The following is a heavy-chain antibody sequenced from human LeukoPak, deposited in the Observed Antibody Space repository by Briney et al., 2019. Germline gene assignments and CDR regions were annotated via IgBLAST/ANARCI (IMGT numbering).Heavy chain of an antibody. V-gene: IGHV1-46*01. Sequence: ASVKVSCKASGYTFTSYYMHWVRQAPGQGLEWMGIINPSGGSTSYAQKFQGRVTMTRDMSTSTVYMELSSLRSEDTAVYYCARVLVAGDGYNYIDYWGQGTLVTVSS. D-gene: IGHD5-24*01. CDR1: GYTFTSYY. CDR2: INPSGGST. CDR3: ARVLVAGDGYNYIDY. J-gene: IGHJ4*02.